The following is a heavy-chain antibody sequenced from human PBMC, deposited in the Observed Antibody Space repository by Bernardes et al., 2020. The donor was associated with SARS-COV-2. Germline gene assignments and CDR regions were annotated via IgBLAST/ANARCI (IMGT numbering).Heavy chain of an antibody. V-gene: IGHV3-23*01. CDR1: GFTFSNYA. CDR2: ISGSDGST. CDR3: AKSTSSDWYLVDY. D-gene: IGHD6-19*01. J-gene: IGHJ4*02. Sequence: GRSLRLSCAASGFTFSNYAISWVRQAPGKGLEWVSVISGSDGSTYYADSVKGRFTISRDNSKNTLYLQMNSLRAEDTAVYYCAKSTSSDWYLVDYWGQGTLVTVSS.